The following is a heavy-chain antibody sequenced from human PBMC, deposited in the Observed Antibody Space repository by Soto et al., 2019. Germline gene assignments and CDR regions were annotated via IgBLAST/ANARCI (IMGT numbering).Heavy chain of an antibody. Sequence: SETLSLTCTVSGGSISSYYWSWIRQPPGKGLEWIGYIYYSGSTNYNPSLKSRVTISVDTSKNQFSLKLSSVTAADTAVYYCARGSSSWYYFDYWGQGTLVTVSS. J-gene: IGHJ4*02. CDR3: ARGSSSWYYFDY. CDR2: IYYSGST. V-gene: IGHV4-59*01. D-gene: IGHD6-13*01. CDR1: GGSISSYY.